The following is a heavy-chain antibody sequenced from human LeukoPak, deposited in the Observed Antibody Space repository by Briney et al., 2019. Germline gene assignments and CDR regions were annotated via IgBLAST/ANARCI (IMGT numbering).Heavy chain of an antibody. CDR3: ARGEAVAGNDH. Sequence: PGGSLRLSCAASGFAFSGYWMHWVRHAPGKGLVWLSRINGDGYSISYADSVKGRFTISRDNAKKTLYLQMNSLRVEDTAMYYCARGEAVAGNDHWGQGALVTVSS. CDR1: GFAFSGYW. D-gene: IGHD6-19*01. J-gene: IGHJ4*02. V-gene: IGHV3-74*01. CDR2: INGDGYSI.